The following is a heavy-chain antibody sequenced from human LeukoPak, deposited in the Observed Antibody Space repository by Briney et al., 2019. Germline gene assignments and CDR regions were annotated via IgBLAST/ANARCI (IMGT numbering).Heavy chain of an antibody. V-gene: IGHV4-39*01. Sequence: SETLSLTCTVSGGSISSSSYYWGWIRHPPGKGLEWIGSIYYSGSTYYNPSLKSRVTISVDTSKNQFSLKLSSVTAADTAVYYCARATGDAFDIWGQGTMVTVSS. CDR2: IYYSGST. CDR1: GGSISSSSYY. J-gene: IGHJ3*02. D-gene: IGHD3-10*01. CDR3: ARATGDAFDI.